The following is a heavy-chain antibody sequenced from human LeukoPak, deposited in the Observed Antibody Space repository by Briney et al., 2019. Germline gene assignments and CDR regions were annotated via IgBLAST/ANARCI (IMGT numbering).Heavy chain of an antibody. V-gene: IGHV3-33*01. CDR1: GFTFSSYG. CDR3: ARSYYCDSSHTVDY. Sequence: GGSLRLSCAASGFTFSSYGMHWVRQAPGKGLEWVAVIWYDGSNKYYADSVKGRFTISRDNSKNTLYLQMNSLRAEDTAVYYCARSYYCDSSHTVDYWGQGTLVTVSS. J-gene: IGHJ4*02. D-gene: IGHD3-22*01. CDR2: IWYDGSNK.